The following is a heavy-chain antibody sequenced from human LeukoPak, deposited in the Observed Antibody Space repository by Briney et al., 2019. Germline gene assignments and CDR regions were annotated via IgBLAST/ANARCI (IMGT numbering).Heavy chain of an antibody. Sequence: ASVKVSCKASGYTFTSYDINWVRQATGQGLEWMGWMNPNSGNTGYAQKFQGRVTMTRNTSISTAYMELSSLRSEDTAVYYCARYYYDSGGYMVHFDYWGQGTLVTVSS. V-gene: IGHV1-8*01. CDR3: ARYYYDSGGYMVHFDY. J-gene: IGHJ4*02. CDR2: MNPNSGNT. CDR1: GYTFTSYD. D-gene: IGHD3-22*01.